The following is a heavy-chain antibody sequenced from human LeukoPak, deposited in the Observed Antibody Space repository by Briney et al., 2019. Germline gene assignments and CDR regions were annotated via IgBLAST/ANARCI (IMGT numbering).Heavy chain of an antibody. Sequence: GGSLRLSCAASGFTFSSYAISWVRQAPGKGLEWVSVIYSGGSTYYADSVKGRFTISRDNPKNTLYLQMNSLRAEDTAVYYCARDLGLKDDYWGQGTLVTVSS. CDR3: ARDLGLKDDY. J-gene: IGHJ4*02. D-gene: IGHD3-10*01. CDR1: GFTFSSYA. CDR2: IYSGGST. V-gene: IGHV3-66*01.